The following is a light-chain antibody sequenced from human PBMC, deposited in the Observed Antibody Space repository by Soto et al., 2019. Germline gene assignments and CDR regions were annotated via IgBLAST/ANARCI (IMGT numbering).Light chain of an antibody. J-gene: IGLJ1*01. Sequence: QSALTQPASVSGSPGQSITISCTGTSRDVGAYDNVSWYQQHPDKAPKLMIYEVSNRPSGVSNRFSGSKSVNTATLTISGLQADDEADYYCSSYTSSSTRVFGTGTKVTVL. V-gene: IGLV2-14*03. CDR1: SRDVGAYDN. CDR3: SSYTSSSTRV. CDR2: EVS.